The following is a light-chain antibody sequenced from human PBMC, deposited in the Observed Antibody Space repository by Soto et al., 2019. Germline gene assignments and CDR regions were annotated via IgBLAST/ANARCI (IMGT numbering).Light chain of an antibody. V-gene: IGKV1-39*01. J-gene: IGKJ2*01. CDR3: QQSYSTPPT. CDR1: QSIRSY. CDR2: AAS. Sequence: DIQMTQSPSSLSAYVGDRVTITCRASQSIRSYLNWSQQKPWKAPQLLIYAASSLQSGVPSRFSGSGAGPDFTLPSSSLQPEDCATYYCQQSYSTPPTFGQGNKRDIK.